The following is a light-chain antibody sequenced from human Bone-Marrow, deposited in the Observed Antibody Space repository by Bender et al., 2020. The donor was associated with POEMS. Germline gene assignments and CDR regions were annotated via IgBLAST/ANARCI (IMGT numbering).Light chain of an antibody. J-gene: IGLJ1*01. V-gene: IGLV2-14*02. CDR1: SGDVGTYDL. Sequence: QSALTQPASVSASPGQSITISCTGTSGDVGTYDLVAWYQHRPGKAPKLIIYEGRKRPSGVSDRFSGSKSGNTASLTISGLQVEDEADYFCYSFTVTNTPFVFGSGTAVTVL. CDR3: YSFTVTNTPFV. CDR2: EGR.